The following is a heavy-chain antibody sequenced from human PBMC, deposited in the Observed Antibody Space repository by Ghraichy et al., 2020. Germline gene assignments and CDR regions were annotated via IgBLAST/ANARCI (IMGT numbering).Heavy chain of an antibody. V-gene: IGHV3-74*01. J-gene: IGHJ6*02. CDR2: ISSDGTTT. D-gene: IGHD5-12*01. Sequence: VSRISSDGTTTNYADSVRGRFTISRDNAKNTLYLQMNSLGAEDTAVYYCASPPYSGYGMDVWGQGTT. CDR3: ASPPYSGYGMDV.